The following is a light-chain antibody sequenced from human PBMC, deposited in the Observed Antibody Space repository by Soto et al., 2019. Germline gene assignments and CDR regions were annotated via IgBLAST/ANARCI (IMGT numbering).Light chain of an antibody. J-gene: IGKJ4*01. V-gene: IGKV1-27*01. CDR1: QGIAPY. Sequence: DVQMTQSPSSLSAFVGDRVTITCRASQGIAPYLAWFQQKPGKVPKLLIYATSTLQSGVPSRFSGSGSGTDFTPTISRPQPEGVEIYSGKKYNPAPSSFGGGTRGKTK. CDR2: ATS. CDR3: KKYNPAPSS.